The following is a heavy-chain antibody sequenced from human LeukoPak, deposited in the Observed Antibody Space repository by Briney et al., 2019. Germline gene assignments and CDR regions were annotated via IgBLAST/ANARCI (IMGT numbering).Heavy chain of an antibody. V-gene: IGHV1-18*01. CDR3: ARDGFQGSRWSNWFDP. CDR1: GYIFNTNG. Sequence: ASVKVSCKGSGYIFNTNGINWVRQAPGQGLEWMEWINSNTGTTNYAQNFQDRVTMTTDTSTSTAFMELRSLRSDDTAMYYCARDGFQGSRWSNWFDPWGQGTLVIVSS. J-gene: IGHJ5*02. CDR2: INSNTGTT. D-gene: IGHD6-13*01.